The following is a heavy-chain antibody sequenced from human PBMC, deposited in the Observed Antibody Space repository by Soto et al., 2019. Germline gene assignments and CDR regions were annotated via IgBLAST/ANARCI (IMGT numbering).Heavy chain of an antibody. CDR3: ARGVNAITQFLNWFDP. Sequence: QVQLVQSGAEVKKPGASVKVSCKASGYTFTSYYMHWVRQAPGQGLEWMGIINPSGGSTSYAQKFQGRVTMTRDTSTSTVYMELSSLRSEDTAVYYCARGVNAITQFLNWFDPWGQGTLVTVSS. V-gene: IGHV1-46*01. J-gene: IGHJ5*02. CDR1: GYTFTSYY. D-gene: IGHD2-8*01. CDR2: INPSGGST.